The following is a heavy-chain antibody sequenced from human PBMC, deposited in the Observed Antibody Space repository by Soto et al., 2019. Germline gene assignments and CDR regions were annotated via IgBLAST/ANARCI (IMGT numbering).Heavy chain of an antibody. D-gene: IGHD6-25*01. V-gene: IGHV6-1*01. Sequence: SQTLSLTCAVSGDSVSSNNIAWNWLRQSPWRGLEWLGRTYYRSKWYNEYAVSVRSRITINLDTSKNQFSLQPNSVTPEDTAVYYCARGRRSTFDYWGQGAQVTVSS. CDR2: TYYRSKWYN. CDR3: ARGRRSTFDY. CDR1: GDSVSSNNIA. J-gene: IGHJ4*02.